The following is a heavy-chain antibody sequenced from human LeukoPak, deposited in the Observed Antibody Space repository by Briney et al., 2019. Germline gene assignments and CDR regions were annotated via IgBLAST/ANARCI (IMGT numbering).Heavy chain of an antibody. CDR3: AREGSSLAY. CDR1: GFTSSRHW. V-gene: IGHV3-7*01. J-gene: IGHJ4*03. D-gene: IGHD3-10*01. Sequence: GGSLRLSCAASGFTSSRHWVRWVRPAPGKGLEWVANIKQDGSEIYYVDSVKGRFTISRDNAKNSLYLQMNSLRAEDTAVYYCAREGSSLAYWGLGTLVTVSS. CDR2: IKQDGSEI.